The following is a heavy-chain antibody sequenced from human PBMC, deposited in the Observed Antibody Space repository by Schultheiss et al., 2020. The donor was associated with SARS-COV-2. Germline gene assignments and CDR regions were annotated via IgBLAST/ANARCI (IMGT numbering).Heavy chain of an antibody. CDR3: ARDLLPAAGAPDY. D-gene: IGHD6-13*01. V-gene: IGHV3-7*01. CDR2: IKQDGSEK. CDR1: GFTFSNSD. J-gene: IGHJ4*02. Sequence: GGSLRLSCAASGFTFSNSDMNWVRQAPGKGLEWVANIKQDGSEKYYVDSVKGRFTISRDDSKNTLYLQMNSLSAEDTAVYYCARDLLPAAGAPDYWGQGTLVTVSS.